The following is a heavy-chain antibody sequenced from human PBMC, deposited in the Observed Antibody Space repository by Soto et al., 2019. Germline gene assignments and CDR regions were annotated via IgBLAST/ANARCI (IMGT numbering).Heavy chain of an antibody. CDR1: GYTFTTYA. CDR3: AREAPELLWFGDPPSYSWFDP. D-gene: IGHD3-10*01. CDR2: INAGNGNT. V-gene: IGHV1-3*01. J-gene: IGHJ5*02. Sequence: ASVKVSCKASGYTFTTYAMHWVRQAPGQRLEWMGWINAGNGNTKYSQKFQGRVTMTTDTSASTAYMELSSLRSEDTAVYYCAREAPELLWFGDPPSYSWFDPWGQGSLVTVSS.